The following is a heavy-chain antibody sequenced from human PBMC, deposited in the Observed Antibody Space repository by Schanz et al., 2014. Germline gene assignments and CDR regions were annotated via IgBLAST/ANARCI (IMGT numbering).Heavy chain of an antibody. D-gene: IGHD6-6*01. V-gene: IGHV3-66*01. CDR1: RFTFSSYA. J-gene: IGHJ6*02. Sequence: EVQLLESGGGLVQPGGSLRLSCAASRFTFSSYAMSWVRQAPGKGLEWVSVIYSGGSTYYADSVKGRFTISRDNSKNTLYLQMNSLRAEDTAVYYCARGYSSSMDVWGQGTTVTVSS. CDR3: ARGYSSSMDV. CDR2: IYSGGST.